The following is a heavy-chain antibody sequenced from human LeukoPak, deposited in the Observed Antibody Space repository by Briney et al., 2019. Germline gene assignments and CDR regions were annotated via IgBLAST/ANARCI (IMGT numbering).Heavy chain of an antibody. CDR2: ISYDGSNK. CDR3: AKSSSGFEFDY. D-gene: IGHD6-19*01. Sequence: PGGSLRLSCAASGFTFSSYGMHWVRQAPGKGLEWVAVISYDGSNKYYADSVKGRFTISRDNSKNTLYLQMNSLRAEDTAVYYCAKSSSGFEFDYWGQGTLVTVSS. V-gene: IGHV3-30*18. J-gene: IGHJ4*02. CDR1: GFTFSSYG.